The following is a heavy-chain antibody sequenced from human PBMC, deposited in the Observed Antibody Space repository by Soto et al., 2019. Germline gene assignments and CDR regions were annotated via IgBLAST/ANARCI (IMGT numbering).Heavy chain of an antibody. J-gene: IGHJ4*02. D-gene: IGHD2-2*01. Sequence: SVKVSCKASGGTFSSYAISWVRQAPGQGLEWMGGIIPIFGTANYAQKFQGRVTITADESTSTAYMELSSLRSEDTAVYYCARGNFLFSSAIPGYYFDYWGQGTLVTVSS. V-gene: IGHV1-69*13. CDR3: ARGNFLFSSAIPGYYFDY. CDR1: GGTFSSYA. CDR2: IIPIFGTA.